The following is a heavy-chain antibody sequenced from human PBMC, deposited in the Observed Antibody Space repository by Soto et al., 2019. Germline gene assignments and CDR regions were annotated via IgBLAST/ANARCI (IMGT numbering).Heavy chain of an antibody. CDR2: INPNSGAT. J-gene: IGHJ4*02. D-gene: IGHD3-16*01. V-gene: IGHV1-2*02. Sequence: QVQLVQSGAEVKKPGASVKVSCKASGYTFTGYYVHWVRQAPGQGLEWVGWINPNSGATTYAQKFQGRVTMTRDTSIITAHMELSRLRSDDTAMYYCVRDMVSTIGDFDYWGQGTLVTVSS. CDR1: GYTFTGYY. CDR3: VRDMVSTIGDFDY.